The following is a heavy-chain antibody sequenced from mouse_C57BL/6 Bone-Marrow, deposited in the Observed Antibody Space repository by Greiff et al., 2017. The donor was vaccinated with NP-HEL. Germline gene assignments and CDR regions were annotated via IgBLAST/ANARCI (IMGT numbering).Heavy chain of an antibody. V-gene: IGHV1-81*01. CDR2: ISPRSGNT. CDR3: AAGWLLAWFAY. Sequence: QVQLQQSGAELARPGASVKLSCKASGYTFTSYGISWVKQRTGQGLEWIGEISPRSGNTYSNEKFKGKATLTADKYSSTAYMELRSLTSEDSAVYSCAAGWLLAWFAYWGKGTLVTVSA. CDR1: GYTFTSYG. D-gene: IGHD2-3*01. J-gene: IGHJ3*01.